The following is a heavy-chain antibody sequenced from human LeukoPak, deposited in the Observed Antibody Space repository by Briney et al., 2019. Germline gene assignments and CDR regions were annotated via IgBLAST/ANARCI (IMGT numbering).Heavy chain of an antibody. CDR1: GFTFSSYA. CDR2: ISGSRGGT. J-gene: IGHJ4*02. CDR3: ARHVVAVGFDY. D-gene: IGHD3-22*01. Sequence: GGSLRLSCAASGFTFSSYAMSWVRQAPGKGLEWVSAISGSRGGTYYADSVKGRFTISRDNSKNTLYLQMNSLRAEDTAVYYCARHVVAVGFDYWGQGTLVTVSS. V-gene: IGHV3-23*01.